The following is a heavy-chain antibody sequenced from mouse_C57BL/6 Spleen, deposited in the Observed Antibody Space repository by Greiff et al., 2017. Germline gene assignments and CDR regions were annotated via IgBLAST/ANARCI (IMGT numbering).Heavy chain of an antibody. Sequence: VQLQQSGAELARPGASVKLSCKASGYTFTSYGISWVKQRTGQGLEWIGEIYPRSGNTYYNEKFKGKATLTADKSSSPAYMELRSLTSEDSAVYFCAREGLDSSGLDYWGQGTTLTVSS. V-gene: IGHV1-81*01. CDR1: GYTFTSYG. CDR3: AREGLDSSGLDY. CDR2: IYPRSGNT. J-gene: IGHJ2*01. D-gene: IGHD3-2*02.